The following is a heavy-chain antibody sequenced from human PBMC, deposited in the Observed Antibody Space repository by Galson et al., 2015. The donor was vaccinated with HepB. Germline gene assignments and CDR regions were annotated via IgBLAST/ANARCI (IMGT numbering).Heavy chain of an antibody. CDR2: IRYYGSNK. J-gene: IGHJ4*02. Sequence: SLRLSCAASGFTFSSYGMHWVRQAPGKGLEWVAFIRYYGSNKYYADSVKGRFTISRDNSKNTLYLQMNSLRAEDTAVYYCAKSFMVRGVITIPYFDYWGQGTLVTVSS. V-gene: IGHV3-30*02. D-gene: IGHD3-10*01. CDR3: AKSFMVRGVITIPYFDY. CDR1: GFTFSSYG.